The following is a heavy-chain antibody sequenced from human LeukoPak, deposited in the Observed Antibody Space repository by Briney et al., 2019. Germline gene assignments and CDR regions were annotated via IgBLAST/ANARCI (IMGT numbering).Heavy chain of an antibody. CDR1: GFTFSSYS. Sequence: GGSLRLSCAASGFTFSSYSMNWVRQAPGKGLEWVSSISSSSSYIYYADSVKGRFTISRDNAKNSLYLQMNSLRAEDTAVYYCARIAEGTAVAGTRYYYYYMEVWGKGTTVTVSS. D-gene: IGHD6-19*01. CDR2: ISSSSSYI. V-gene: IGHV3-21*01. J-gene: IGHJ6*03. CDR3: ARIAEGTAVAGTRYYYYYMEV.